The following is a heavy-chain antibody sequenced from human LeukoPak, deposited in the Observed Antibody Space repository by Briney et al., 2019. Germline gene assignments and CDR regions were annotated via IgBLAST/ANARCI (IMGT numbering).Heavy chain of an antibody. CDR3: ARHTFHGQAVIVVVPTPDWYFDV. CDR1: GGSFSGYY. V-gene: IGHV4-34*01. Sequence: PSETLSLTCAVYGGSFSGYYWSWIRQPPGKGLEWIGEINHSGSTNYNPSLKSRVTISVDTSKNQFSLKLSSVTAADTAIYYCARHTFHGQAVIVVVPTPDWYFDVWGRGTLVAASS. D-gene: IGHD3-22*01. J-gene: IGHJ2*01. CDR2: INHSGST.